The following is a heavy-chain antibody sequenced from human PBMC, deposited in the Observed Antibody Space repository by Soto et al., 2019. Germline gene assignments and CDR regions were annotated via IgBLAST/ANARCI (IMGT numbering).Heavy chain of an antibody. D-gene: IGHD3-9*01. CDR1: GGTFSSYA. CDR3: AGGDYDILTGYYYYGMAV. V-gene: IGHV1-69*06. CDR2: IIPIFGTA. J-gene: IGHJ6*02. Sequence: QVQLVHSGAEVKKPGSSVKVSCKASGGTFSSYAISWVRQAPGQGLEWMGGIIPIFGTANYAQKFQGRVTITADKSTSTAYMELSSLRSEDTAVYYCAGGDYDILTGYYYYGMAVWGQGTTVTVSS.